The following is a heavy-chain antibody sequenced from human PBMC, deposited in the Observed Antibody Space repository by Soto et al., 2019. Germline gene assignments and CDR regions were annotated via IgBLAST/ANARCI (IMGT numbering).Heavy chain of an antibody. CDR1: GGTFSSYA. V-gene: IGHV1-69*13. CDR3: AGIVVVPAAHSGPGAFDI. J-gene: IGHJ3*02. D-gene: IGHD2-2*01. CDR2: IIPIFGTA. Sequence: SVNVSCKASGGTFSSYAISWVRQAPGQGLELMGGIIPIFGTANYAQKFQGRVTITAAXXXXXAXMXLXXXXSEXTAVYYCAGIVVVPAAHSGPGAFDIWGQGTMVTV.